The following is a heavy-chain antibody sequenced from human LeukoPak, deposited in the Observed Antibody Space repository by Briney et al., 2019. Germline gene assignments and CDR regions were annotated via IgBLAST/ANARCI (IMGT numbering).Heavy chain of an antibody. Sequence: AGGSLRLSCAASGFTFRSYAMSWVRQSPGKGLEWVSVISGGGGSTYYADSVKGRFTISRDNSKNTLYLLMNGLRAEDTAVYYCAKDGITRGAFYFDSWGQGTLVTVSS. V-gene: IGHV3-23*01. D-gene: IGHD3-3*01. CDR2: ISGGGGST. CDR3: AKDGITRGAFYFDS. CDR1: GFTFRSYA. J-gene: IGHJ4*02.